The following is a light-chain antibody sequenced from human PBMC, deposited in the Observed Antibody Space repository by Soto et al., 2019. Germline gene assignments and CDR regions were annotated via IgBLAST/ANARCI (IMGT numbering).Light chain of an antibody. V-gene: IGKV1-5*03. Sequence: DIHMTQSPSTLSESVGDRVTITCRASQSISSWLAWYQQKPGKAPKLLIYKASSLESGVPSRFSGSGSGTEFTLTISSLQPDDFATDYCQQAFTFGPGTKVDIK. J-gene: IGKJ3*01. CDR3: QQAFT. CDR1: QSISSW. CDR2: KAS.